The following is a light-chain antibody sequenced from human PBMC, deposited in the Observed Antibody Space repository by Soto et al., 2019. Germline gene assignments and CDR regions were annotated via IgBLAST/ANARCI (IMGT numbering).Light chain of an antibody. CDR1: QSVRSN. Sequence: EIVMTQSPATLSVSPGGRATLSCRASQSVRSNLAWYRQKPGQAPRLLIYGASTRATGIPDRFSGSGSGTEFTLTISSLQSEDSAVYYCQQYNSWPPLTFGGGTKVEIK. CDR3: QQYNSWPPLT. CDR2: GAS. J-gene: IGKJ4*01. V-gene: IGKV3D-15*01.